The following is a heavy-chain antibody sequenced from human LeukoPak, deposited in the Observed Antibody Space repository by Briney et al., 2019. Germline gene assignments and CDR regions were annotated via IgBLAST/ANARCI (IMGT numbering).Heavy chain of an antibody. CDR3: ARGFGYAGNYFDY. Sequence: GESLKISCRGSGYSFSSYWIGWVRPMPGKGLEWMGIIFLGDSDTRYCPSFQGQVIISADKSISTAYLQWSSLEASDTAIYYCARGFGYAGNYFDYWGQGTLVTVSS. J-gene: IGHJ4*02. D-gene: IGHD5-18*01. CDR2: IFLGDSDT. CDR1: GYSFSSYW. V-gene: IGHV5-51*01.